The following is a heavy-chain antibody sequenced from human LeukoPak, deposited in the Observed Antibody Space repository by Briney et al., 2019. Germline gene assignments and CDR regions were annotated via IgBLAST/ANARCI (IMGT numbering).Heavy chain of an antibody. CDR2: IYYSGST. Sequence: SQTLSLTCTVSGGSISSGGYYWSWIRQHPGKGLEWIGYIYYSGSTYYNPSLKSRVTISVDTSKNHFSLKLSSVTAADTAVYYCARGQYHLLYWYFDLWGRGTLVTVSS. J-gene: IGHJ2*01. V-gene: IGHV4-31*03. CDR1: GGSISSGGYY. D-gene: IGHD2-2*01. CDR3: ARGQYHLLYWYFDL.